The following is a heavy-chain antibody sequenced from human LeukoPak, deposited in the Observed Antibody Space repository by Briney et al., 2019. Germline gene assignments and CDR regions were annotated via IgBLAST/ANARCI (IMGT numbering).Heavy chain of an antibody. CDR1: AGSISSSNYY. J-gene: IGHJ4*02. CDR3: ARERGGSYYIDY. V-gene: IGHV4-39*07. CDR2: IYHSGST. Sequence: SETLSLTCTVSAGSISSSNYYWGWIRQPPGKGLEWIGSIYHSGSTYYNPSLKSRVTISVDTSKNQFSLKLSSVTAADTAVYYCARERGGSYYIDYWGQGTLVTVSS. D-gene: IGHD1-26*01.